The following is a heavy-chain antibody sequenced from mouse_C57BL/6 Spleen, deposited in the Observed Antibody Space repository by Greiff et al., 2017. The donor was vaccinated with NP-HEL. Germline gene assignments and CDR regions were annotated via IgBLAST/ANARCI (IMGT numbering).Heavy chain of an antibody. CDR3: ARIYYYGSSYPRDY. J-gene: IGHJ2*01. D-gene: IGHD1-1*01. Sequence: QVQLQQPGAELARPGASVKMSCKASGYTFTSYTMHWVKQRPGQGLEWIGYINPSSGYTKYNQKFKDKATLNAEQSSSTAYMQLSSLTSEDSAVYYCARIYYYGSSYPRDYWGQGTTLTVSS. V-gene: IGHV1-4*01. CDR1: GYTFTSYT. CDR2: INPSSGYT.